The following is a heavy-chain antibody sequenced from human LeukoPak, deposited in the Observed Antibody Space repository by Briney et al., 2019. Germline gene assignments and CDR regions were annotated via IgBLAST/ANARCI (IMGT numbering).Heavy chain of an antibody. CDR1: GYRFTSYW. V-gene: IGHV5-51*01. CDR3: ARGGPGDYYYYYLDV. D-gene: IGHD2-15*01. CDR2: IYPGDSDT. J-gene: IGHJ6*03. Sequence: GESLKISCKGSGYRFTSYWIGWVRQMPGKGLEWMGIIYPGDSDTRYSPSFQGQVTISADKSISTAYLQWSSLKASDTAMYYCARGGPGDYYYYYLDVWGKGTTVTVSS.